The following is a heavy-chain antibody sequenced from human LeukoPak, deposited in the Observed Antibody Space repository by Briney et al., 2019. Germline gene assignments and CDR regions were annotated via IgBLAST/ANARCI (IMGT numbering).Heavy chain of an antibody. CDR1: GFTFSSYA. CDR2: ISYDGSNK. J-gene: IGHJ4*02. CDR3: ARDLMRFLEWVN. D-gene: IGHD3-3*01. Sequence: GGSLRLSCAASGFTFSSYAMSWVRQAPGKGLEWVAVISYDGSNKYYADSVKGRFTISRDNSKNTLYLQMNSLRAEDTAVYYCARDLMRFLEWVNWGQGTLVTVSS. V-gene: IGHV3-30*03.